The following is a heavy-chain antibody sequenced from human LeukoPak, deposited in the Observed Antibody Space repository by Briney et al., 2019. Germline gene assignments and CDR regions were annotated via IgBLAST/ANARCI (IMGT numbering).Heavy chain of an antibody. CDR3: ARDYDVLTAYPPTQLFDP. Sequence: KPSETLSLTCAVFGGSFSGYSLNWIRQSPGKGLEWIGEINHSGSTNYKPSLKSRVTISVDTSKNQFSLKLNSAAAADTAVYYCARDYDVLTAYPPTQLFDPWGQGTLVTVSS. CDR1: GGSFSGYS. J-gene: IGHJ5*02. V-gene: IGHV4-34*01. D-gene: IGHD3-9*01. CDR2: INHSGST.